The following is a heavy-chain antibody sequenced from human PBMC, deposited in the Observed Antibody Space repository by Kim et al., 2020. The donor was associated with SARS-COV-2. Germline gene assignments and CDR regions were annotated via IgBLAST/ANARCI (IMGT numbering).Heavy chain of an antibody. CDR2: ISGDGRST. D-gene: IGHD1-26*01. Sequence: GGSLRLSCAASGFTFDDYAMHWVRQAPGKGLEWVSLISGDGRSTYYADSVKGRFTISRDNSKNSLYLQMNSLRTEDTALYYCAKGRFKWELLSAFDYWGQGTLVTVSS. CDR1: GFTFDDYA. CDR3: AKGRFKWELLSAFDY. J-gene: IGHJ4*02. V-gene: IGHV3-43*02.